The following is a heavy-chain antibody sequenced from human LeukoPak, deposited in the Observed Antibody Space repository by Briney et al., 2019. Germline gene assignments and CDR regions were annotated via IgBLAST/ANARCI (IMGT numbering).Heavy chain of an antibody. CDR2: IKSKTDGGTT. V-gene: IGHV3-15*01. J-gene: IGHJ6*02. CDR3: TTGPYDSSDYYYGMDV. D-gene: IGHD3-22*01. Sequence: GGSLRLSCAASGFTFSNAWMSWVRQAPGKGLEWVGRIKSKTDGGTTDYAAPVKGRFTISRDDSKNTLYLQMNSLKTEDTAVYYCTTGPYDSSDYYYGMDVWGQGTTVTVSS. CDR1: GFTFSNAW.